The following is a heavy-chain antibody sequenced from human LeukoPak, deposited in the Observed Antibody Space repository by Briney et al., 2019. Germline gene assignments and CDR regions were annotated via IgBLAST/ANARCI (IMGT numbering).Heavy chain of an antibody. Sequence: GGSLRLSCAASGFTFSSYAMSWVRQAPGKGLEWVSAISGSGGSTYYADSLKGRFTISRDNSKNTLYLQMNSLRAEDTAVYYCAKVSNRNYIVVVPAAIGLWGQGTLVTVSS. J-gene: IGHJ4*02. CDR3: AKVSNRNYIVVVPAAIGL. CDR1: GFTFSSYA. V-gene: IGHV3-23*01. CDR2: ISGSGGST. D-gene: IGHD2-2*02.